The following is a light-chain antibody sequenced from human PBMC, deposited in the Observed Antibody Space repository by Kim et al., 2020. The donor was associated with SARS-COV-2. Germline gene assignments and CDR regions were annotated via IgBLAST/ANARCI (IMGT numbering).Light chain of an antibody. CDR2: DVS. Sequence: QSALTQPASVSGSPGQSNTISCTGTSSDVGGYNYVSSYQQHPGKAPKLMIYDVSTRPSGVSDRFSGSTSGNTASLTISGLQAEDEADYYCSSYTSSSTLFGGGTQLTVL. CDR1: SSDVGGYNY. CDR3: SSYTSSSTL. V-gene: IGLV2-14*01. J-gene: IGLJ2*01.